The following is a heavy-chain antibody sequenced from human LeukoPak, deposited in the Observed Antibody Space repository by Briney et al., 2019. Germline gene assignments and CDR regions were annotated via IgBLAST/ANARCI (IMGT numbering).Heavy chain of an antibody. CDR3: ARAVYSSSWFVDY. CDR1: GFTFSSYA. D-gene: IGHD6-13*01. CDR2: ISYDGSNK. Sequence: GGSLRLSCAASGFTFSSYAMHWVRQAPGKGLEWVAVISYDGSNKYYADSVKGRFTISRDNSKNTLYLQMNSLRAEDTAVYYCARAVYSSSWFVDYWGQGTLVTVSS. V-gene: IGHV3-30-3*01. J-gene: IGHJ4*02.